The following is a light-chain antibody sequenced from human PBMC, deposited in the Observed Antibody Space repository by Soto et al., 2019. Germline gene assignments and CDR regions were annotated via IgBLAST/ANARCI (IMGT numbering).Light chain of an antibody. CDR1: SSDVGGYDY. CDR3: SSFTSSTTRV. CDR2: DVS. J-gene: IGLJ1*01. Sequence: QSALTQPASVSGSPGHSITISCTGSSSDVGGYDYVSWYQQYPGKAPKLMIYDVSNRPSGVSNRFSGSKSGNTASLTISGLQADDEADYYCSSFTSSTTRVFGTGTKVTVL. V-gene: IGLV2-14*01.